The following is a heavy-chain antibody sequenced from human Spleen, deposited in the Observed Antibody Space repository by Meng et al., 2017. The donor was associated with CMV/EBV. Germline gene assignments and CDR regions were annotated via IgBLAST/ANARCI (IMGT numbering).Heavy chain of an antibody. D-gene: IGHD1-20*01. J-gene: IGHJ5*02. CDR3: TTDPPNWKPHH. CDR1: GFTFSDAW. V-gene: IGHV3-15*07. CDR2: VKSKADGGTI. Sequence: GESLKISCAASGFTFSDAWMKWVRQAPGKGLEWVGLVKSKADGGTIDYAAPVKGRFTISRDDSKNTLYLQMNSLNTEDTAVYFCTTDPPNWKPHHWGQGTLVTVSS.